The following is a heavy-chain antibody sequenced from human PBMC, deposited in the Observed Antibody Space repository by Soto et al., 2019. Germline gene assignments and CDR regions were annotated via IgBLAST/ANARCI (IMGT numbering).Heavy chain of an antibody. CDR3: AREEDTLIPVVGYVGDHGMDV. V-gene: IGHV3-21*01. CDR1: GFTFSTYS. CDR2: VSSSSTYI. J-gene: IGHJ6*02. D-gene: IGHD3-22*01. Sequence: EVQLVESGGGLVKPGGSLTLSCAASGFTFSTYSMNWVRQAPGKGLEWVSSVSSSSTYIYYADSVKGRFTVSRDNAKNSLLLQMNSLRAEDTGVYYCAREEDTLIPVVGYVGDHGMDVWGQGTTVTVSS.